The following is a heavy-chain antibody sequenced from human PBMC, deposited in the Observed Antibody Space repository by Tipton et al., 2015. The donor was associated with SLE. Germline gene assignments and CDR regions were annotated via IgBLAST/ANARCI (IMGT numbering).Heavy chain of an antibody. CDR3: ARVYGQQLVLYYFDY. CDR2: IYYSGST. V-gene: IGHV4-39*01. J-gene: IGHJ4*02. D-gene: IGHD6-13*01. Sequence: TLSLTCTVSGGSISSSSYYWGWIRQPPGKGLEWIGSIYYSGSTYYNPSLKSRVTISVDTSKNQFSLKLSSVTAADTAVYYCARVYGQQLVLYYFDYWGQGTLVTVSS. CDR1: GGSISSSSYY.